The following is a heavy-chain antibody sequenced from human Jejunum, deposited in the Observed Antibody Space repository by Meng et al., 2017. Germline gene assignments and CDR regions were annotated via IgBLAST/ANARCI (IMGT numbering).Heavy chain of an antibody. D-gene: IGHD1-26*01. CDR1: GHSVASNSAG. J-gene: IGHJ4*02. Sequence: QIHLQQSGPARVKPSQPLSLTCSISGHSVASNSAGWNWIRQSPSRGLEWLGRTYYRSKWYIDYAVSVKSRITINPDTSKNQFSLHLNSVTPEDTAVYYCAGGGLVRSTRGYFDYWGQGTLVTVSS. V-gene: IGHV6-1*01. CDR2: TYYRSKWYI. CDR3: AGGGLVRSTRGYFDY.